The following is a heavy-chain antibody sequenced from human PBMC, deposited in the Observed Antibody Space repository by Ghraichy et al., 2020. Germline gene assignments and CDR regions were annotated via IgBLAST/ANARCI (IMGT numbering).Heavy chain of an antibody. V-gene: IGHV3-72*01. CDR1: GFTFSDHY. CDR3: ARDWSNWYFDL. J-gene: IGHJ2*01. CDR2: TRNKANSYTT. Sequence: GGSLRLSCAASGFTFSDHYMDWVRQAPGKGVEWVGRTRNKANSYTTEYAASVKGRFTISRDDSKNSLYLQMNSLKTEDTAVYYCARDWSNWYFDLWGRGTLVTVSS.